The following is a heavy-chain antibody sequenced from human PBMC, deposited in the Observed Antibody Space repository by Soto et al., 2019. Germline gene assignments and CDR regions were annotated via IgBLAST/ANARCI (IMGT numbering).Heavy chain of an antibody. D-gene: IGHD3-3*01. J-gene: IGHJ5*02. V-gene: IGHV4-34*01. Sequence: PSETLSLTCAVYGGSFSGYYWSWIRQPPGKGLEWIGEINHSGSTNYNPSLKSRVTISVDTSKNQFSLKLSSVTAADTAVYYCARGPVTYYDFWSGYINWVSWFDLWGQGTLVTVSS. CDR2: INHSGST. CDR3: ARGPVTYYDFWSGYINWVSWFDL. CDR1: GGSFSGYY.